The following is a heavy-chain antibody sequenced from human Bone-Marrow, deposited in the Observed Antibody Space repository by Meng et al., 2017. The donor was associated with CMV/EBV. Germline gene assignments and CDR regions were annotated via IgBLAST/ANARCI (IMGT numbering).Heavy chain of an antibody. Sequence: ASVKVSCKASGYTFTSYYMHWVRQAPGQGLEWMGWISAYNGNTNYAQKLQGRVTMTTDTSTSTAYMELRSLRSEDTAVYYCASGGSPMDIVVVPAAIRGYYYGMDVWGQGTTVTVSS. CDR2: ISAYNGNT. CDR1: GYTFTSYY. CDR3: ASGGSPMDIVVVPAAIRGYYYGMDV. D-gene: IGHD2-2*02. V-gene: IGHV1-18*04. J-gene: IGHJ6*02.